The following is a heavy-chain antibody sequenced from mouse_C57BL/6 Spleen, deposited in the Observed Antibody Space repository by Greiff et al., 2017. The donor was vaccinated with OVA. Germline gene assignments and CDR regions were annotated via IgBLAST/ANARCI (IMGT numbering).Heavy chain of an antibody. J-gene: IGHJ2*01. V-gene: IGHV1-50*01. CDR2: IDPSDSYT. CDR1: GYTFTSYW. D-gene: IGHD2-12*01. CDR3: ARCRYSLDFDY. Sequence: QVQLQQPGAELVKPGASVKLSCKASGYTFTSYWMQWVKQRPGQGLEWIGEIDPSDSYTNYNQKFKGKATLTVAPSSSPAYMPLSSLTSEDSAVDYCARCRYSLDFDYWGQGTTLTVSS.